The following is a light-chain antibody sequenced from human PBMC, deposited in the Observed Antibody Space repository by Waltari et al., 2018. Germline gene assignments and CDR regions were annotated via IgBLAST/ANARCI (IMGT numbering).Light chain of an antibody. CDR2: RNA. J-gene: IGLJ3*02. CDR1: SSNLGNNV. CDR3: ASWDDSLNGHWV. V-gene: IGLV1-44*01. Sequence: QSVLTQPPSASGTPGQRVTISCSGTSSNLGNNVVNWYQQVPGTAPNPLIYRNALRPSVVPERFAASSAGTAASLAISGLQSEDEAEYYWASWDDSLNGHWVFGGGTKVTVL.